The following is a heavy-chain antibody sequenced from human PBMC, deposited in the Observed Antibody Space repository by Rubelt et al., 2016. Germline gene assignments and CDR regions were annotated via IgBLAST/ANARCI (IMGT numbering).Heavy chain of an antibody. CDR3: ARDLTGGLTFP. CDR2: ISRSSAYI. V-gene: IGHV3-21*01. D-gene: IGHD4/OR15-4a*01. CDR1: GFTFSSFA. J-gene: IGHJ5*02. Sequence: EVQLVESGGGLVQPGGSLRLSCAASGFTFSSFAMNWVRQAPGKGLEWVSSISRSSAYIYYADSLKGRFTISRDNPKNSLYLQINSLGAEDTSVYYCARDLTGGLTFPSGQGTPVTVSS.